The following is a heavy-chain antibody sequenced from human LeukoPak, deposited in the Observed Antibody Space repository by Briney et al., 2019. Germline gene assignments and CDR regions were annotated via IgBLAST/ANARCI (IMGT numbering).Heavy chain of an antibody. Sequence: SETLSLTYTVSGGSISSSSYYWGWIRQPPGKGLEWIGSIYYSGSTYYNPSLKSRVTISVDTSKNQFSLKLSSVTAADTAVYYCASLGADGIAVAGTYLDYFDYWGQGTLVTVSS. J-gene: IGHJ4*02. CDR3: ASLGADGIAVAGTYLDYFDY. CDR1: GGSISSSSYY. D-gene: IGHD6-19*01. CDR2: IYYSGST. V-gene: IGHV4-39*01.